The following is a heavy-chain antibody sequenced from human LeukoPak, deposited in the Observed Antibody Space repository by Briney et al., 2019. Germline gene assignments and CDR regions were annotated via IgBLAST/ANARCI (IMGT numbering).Heavy chain of an antibody. Sequence: ASVKVSCKASGYTFTSFGISWVRQAPGQGLEWMGWSSAYNGNTNYAQKFQGRVTMTTDTSTSTAYMEVRSLRSDDTAVYYCTRDSKDYDFWSGYGFDPWGQGTLVTVSS. CDR2: SSAYNGNT. CDR1: GYTFTSFG. J-gene: IGHJ5*02. D-gene: IGHD3-3*01. V-gene: IGHV1-18*01. CDR3: TRDSKDYDFWSGYGFDP.